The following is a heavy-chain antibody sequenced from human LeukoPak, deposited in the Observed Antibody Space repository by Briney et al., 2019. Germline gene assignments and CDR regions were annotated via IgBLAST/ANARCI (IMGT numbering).Heavy chain of an antibody. CDR1: GFTFSSNY. CDR2: IYSGAGT. V-gene: IGHV3-53*01. Sequence: GGSLRLSCAASGFTFSSNYMSWVRQAPGKGLEWVSVIYSGAGTYYADSLKGRFTISRDNAGNSLYLQMDSLRADDTAVYYCARDRSRMVRGIDALDLWGQGTMVTVSS. D-gene: IGHD3-10*01. CDR3: ARDRSRMVRGIDALDL. J-gene: IGHJ3*01.